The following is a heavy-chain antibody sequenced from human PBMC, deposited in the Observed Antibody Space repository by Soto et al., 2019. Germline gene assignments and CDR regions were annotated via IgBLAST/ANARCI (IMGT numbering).Heavy chain of an antibody. CDR2: IIPIFGTA. V-gene: IGHV1-69*13. CDR1: GGTFSSYA. J-gene: IGHJ4*02. D-gene: IGHD3-16*02. CDR3: ARDNLDQSKYRNTDYFDY. Sequence: ASVKVSCKASGGTFSSYAISWVRQAPGQGLEWMGGIIPIFGTANYAQKFQGRVTITADESTSTAYMELSSLRSEDTAVYYCARDNLDQSKYRNTDYFDYWGQGTLVTVSS.